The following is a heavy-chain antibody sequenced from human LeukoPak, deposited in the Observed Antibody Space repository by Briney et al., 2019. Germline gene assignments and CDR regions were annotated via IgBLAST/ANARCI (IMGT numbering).Heavy chain of an antibody. CDR1: GGTFSSYA. J-gene: IGHJ5*02. V-gene: IGHV1-69*05. CDR3: ARVTHIVGATIEAKNWFDP. D-gene: IGHD1-26*01. CDR2: IIPIFGTA. Sequence: SVKVSCKASGGTFSSYAISWVRQAPGQGLEWMGGIIPIFGTANYAQKFQGRVTITTDESTSTAYMELSSLRSEDTAVYYCARVTHIVGATIEAKNWFDPWGQGTLVTVSS.